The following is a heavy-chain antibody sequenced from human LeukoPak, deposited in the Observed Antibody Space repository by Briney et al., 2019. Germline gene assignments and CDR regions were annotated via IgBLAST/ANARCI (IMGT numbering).Heavy chain of an antibody. D-gene: IGHD3/OR15-3a*01. CDR2: ISGSTGSDI. J-gene: IGHJ4*02. Sequence: GGSLRLSCVASGFTFSNNNMNWVRQAPGKGLEWVSSISGSTGSDIYYADSIKGRFTISRDNAKNSLYLQMNSLRAEDTAVYYCARAGGSDFWTEVPYYFDYWGQGTQVAVSS. CDR1: GFTFSNNN. CDR3: ARAGGSDFWTEVPYYFDY. V-gene: IGHV3-21*01.